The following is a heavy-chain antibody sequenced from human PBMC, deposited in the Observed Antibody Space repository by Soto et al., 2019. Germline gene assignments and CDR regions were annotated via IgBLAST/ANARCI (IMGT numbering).Heavy chain of an antibody. J-gene: IGHJ4*02. CDR1: VYTFTIYW. CDR2: IYPSDSDT. D-gene: IGHD4-17*01. Sequence: PGESLKISCQVSVYTFTIYWIGWVRQMPGKGLEWMGIIYPSDSDTRYSPSFQGRVTISADQSINTAYLQWDSLKASDTAIYYCARPANTVADHFDLWGQGTPVTVSS. CDR3: ARPANTVADHFDL. V-gene: IGHV5-51*01.